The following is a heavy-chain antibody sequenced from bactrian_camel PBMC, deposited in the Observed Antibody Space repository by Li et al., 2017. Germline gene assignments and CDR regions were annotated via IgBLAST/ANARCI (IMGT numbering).Heavy chain of an antibody. V-gene: IGHV3S53*01. Sequence: HVQLVESGEGSVQAGGSLRLSCTVPGFTHNRCGMDWYRQAAGKQREWVSSLATDGSTYCSDAVKGRFTISKDKAKDTVYLQMSSLRPEDASVYICRSNGQGAGCDPGDVTPYDKGTQVTV. CDR2: LATDGST. CDR1: GFTHNRCG. J-gene: IGHJ4*01. D-gene: IGHD1*01.